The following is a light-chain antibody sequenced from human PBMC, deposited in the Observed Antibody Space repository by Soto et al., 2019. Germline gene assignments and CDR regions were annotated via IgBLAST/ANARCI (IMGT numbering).Light chain of an antibody. Sequence: QSALTQPASVSGSPGQSITISCTGTSTDVGGYKYVSWYQQHPGTAPKLMIFEVNGRPSGVSDRFSGSKSGNTASLTISGLQPEDEADYYCSSFSSSGTPYVFGTGTKVTVL. V-gene: IGLV2-14*01. CDR3: SSFSSSGTPYV. J-gene: IGLJ1*01. CDR1: STDVGGYKY. CDR2: EVN.